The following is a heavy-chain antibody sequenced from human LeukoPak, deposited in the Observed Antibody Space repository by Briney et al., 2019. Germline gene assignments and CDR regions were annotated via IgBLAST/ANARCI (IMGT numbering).Heavy chain of an antibody. Sequence: SETLSLTCAVSGYSISSGYYWGWIRQPPGKGLEWIGGIYHSGSTYYNPSPKSRVTISVDTSKNQFSLKLSSVTAADTAVYYCARVLVVVAATSYYYYGMDVWGKGTTVTVSS. CDR3: ARVLVVVAATSYYYYGMDV. D-gene: IGHD2-15*01. CDR1: GYSISSGYY. J-gene: IGHJ6*04. CDR2: IYHSGST. V-gene: IGHV4-38-2*01.